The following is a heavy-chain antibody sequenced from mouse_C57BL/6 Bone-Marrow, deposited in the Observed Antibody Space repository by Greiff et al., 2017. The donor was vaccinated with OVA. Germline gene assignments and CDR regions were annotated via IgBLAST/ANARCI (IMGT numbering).Heavy chain of an antibody. CDR2: IHPNSGST. Sequence: VQLQQSGAELVKPGASVKLSCKASGYTFTSYWMHWVKQRPGQGLEWIGMIHPNSGSTNYNEKFKSKATLTVDKSSSTAYMQLSSLTSEDSAVYYGAPAAYYYGSRGYAMDYWGQGTSVTVSS. CDR3: APAAYYYGSRGYAMDY. CDR1: GYTFTSYW. V-gene: IGHV1-64*01. J-gene: IGHJ4*01. D-gene: IGHD1-1*01.